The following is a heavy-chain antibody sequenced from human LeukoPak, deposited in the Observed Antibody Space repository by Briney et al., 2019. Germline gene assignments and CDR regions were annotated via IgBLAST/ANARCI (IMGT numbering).Heavy chain of an antibody. CDR2: ISGSGGST. J-gene: IGHJ4*02. CDR1: GFMFSSYA. CDR3: AICKWWWPPTTFEY. V-gene: IGHV3-23*01. D-gene: IGHD2-15*01. Sequence: GGSLRLSCAASGFMFSSYAMNWVRQGPGQGLEWVSGISGSGGSTFYADSVKGRFTISRDNSNNTLYLQMNSLRAEDTAVYYCAICKWWWPPTTFEYWGQGNLVTVSS.